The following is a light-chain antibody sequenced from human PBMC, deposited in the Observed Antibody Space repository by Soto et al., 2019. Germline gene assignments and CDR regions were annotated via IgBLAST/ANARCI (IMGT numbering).Light chain of an antibody. Sequence: QSVLTQPPSASRTPGQRVTISWSGSSSNMGTNTVNWYQQLPRAAPKLLIYSDNERPSGVPDRFSGSKSGTSASLAITGLQSEDEADYYCAAWDGSLNHILFGGGTKLTVL. CDR2: SDN. CDR3: AAWDGSLNHIL. CDR1: SSNMGTNT. V-gene: IGLV1-44*01. J-gene: IGLJ2*01.